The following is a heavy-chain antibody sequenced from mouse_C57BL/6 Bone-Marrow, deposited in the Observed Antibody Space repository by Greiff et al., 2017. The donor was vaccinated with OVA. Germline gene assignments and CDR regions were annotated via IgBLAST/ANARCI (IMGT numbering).Heavy chain of an antibody. CDR3: AREGDRNYFYAMDY. V-gene: IGHV5-15*01. CDR1: GFTFSDYG. D-gene: IGHD2-1*01. J-gene: IGHJ4*01. Sequence: EVMLVESGGGLVQPGGSLKLSCAASGFTFSDYGMAWVRQAPRKGPEWVAFISNLAYSIYYADTVTGRFTISRENAKNTLYLEMSSLRSEDTAMYYCAREGDRNYFYAMDYWGQGTSVTVSS. CDR2: ISNLAYSI.